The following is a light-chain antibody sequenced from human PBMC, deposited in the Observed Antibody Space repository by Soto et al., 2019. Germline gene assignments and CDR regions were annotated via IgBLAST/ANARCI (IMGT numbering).Light chain of an antibody. V-gene: IGKV3-20*01. CDR2: GAS. CDR1: ESVTSTY. J-gene: IGKJ2*01. CDR3: QVFGSSPRYT. Sequence: EIVLTQSPGTLSLSPGERATLSCRTSESVTSTYLAWYQQKPGQPPRLLIHGASSRATGIPDRFSGSGSGTDFTLTISRLEPEDFAMYYCQVFGSSPRYTFGQGTRLEIK.